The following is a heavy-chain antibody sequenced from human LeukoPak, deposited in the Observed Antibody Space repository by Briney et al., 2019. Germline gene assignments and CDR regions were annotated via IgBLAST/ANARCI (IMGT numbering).Heavy chain of an antibody. CDR3: ARGPDSSGYYRFRGAFDI. J-gene: IGHJ3*02. D-gene: IGHD3-22*01. Sequence: PSETPSLTRAVYGGSFSGYYWSWIRQPPGKGLEWVGEINHSGSTNYNPSLKSRVTISVDTSKNQFSLKLSSVTAADTAVYYCARGPDSSGYYRFRGAFDIWGQGTMVTVSS. CDR2: INHSGST. CDR1: GGSFSGYY. V-gene: IGHV4-34*01.